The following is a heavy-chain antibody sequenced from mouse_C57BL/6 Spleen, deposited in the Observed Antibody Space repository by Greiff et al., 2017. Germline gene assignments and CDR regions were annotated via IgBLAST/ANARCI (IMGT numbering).Heavy chain of an antibody. CDR2: IRNKANGYTT. V-gene: IGHV7-3*01. D-gene: IGHD1-1*02. Sequence: EVKLMESGGGLVQPGGSLSLSCAASGFTFTDYYMSWVRQPPGKALEWLGFIRNKANGYTTEYSASVKGRFTISRDNSQSILYLQMNALRAEDSATYYCARYSGGGNYFDYWGQGTTLTVSS. J-gene: IGHJ2*01. CDR3: ARYSGGGNYFDY. CDR1: GFTFTDYY.